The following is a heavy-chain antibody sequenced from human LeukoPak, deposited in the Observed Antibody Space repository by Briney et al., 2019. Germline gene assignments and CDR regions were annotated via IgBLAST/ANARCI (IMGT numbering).Heavy chain of an antibody. CDR2: ISHDGGSK. CDR3: AKSEELLVGHFDY. Sequence: GGSLRLSCEASGFTFRSYGMHWVGQAPGKGLEWVTSISHDGGSKYSADSVKGRFTISRDNSKNTLSLQMNSLRAEDTAVCYCAKSEELLVGHFDYWGQGTLVTVSS. CDR1: GFTFRSYG. D-gene: IGHD1-26*01. J-gene: IGHJ4*02. V-gene: IGHV3-30*18.